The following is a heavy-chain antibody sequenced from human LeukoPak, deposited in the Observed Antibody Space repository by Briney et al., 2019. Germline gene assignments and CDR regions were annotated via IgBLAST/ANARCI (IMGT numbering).Heavy chain of an antibody. J-gene: IGHJ4*02. CDR1: GFTVSSNY. CDR2: IYSGGST. CDR3: ARGGYCSSTSCYTEDY. V-gene: IGHV3-66*01. D-gene: IGHD2-2*02. Sequence: AGGSPRLSCAASGFTVSSNYMSWVRQAPGKGLEWVSVIYSGGSTYYADSVKGRFTISRDNSKNTLYLQMNSLRAEDTAVYYCARGGYCSSTSCYTEDYWGQGTLVTVSS.